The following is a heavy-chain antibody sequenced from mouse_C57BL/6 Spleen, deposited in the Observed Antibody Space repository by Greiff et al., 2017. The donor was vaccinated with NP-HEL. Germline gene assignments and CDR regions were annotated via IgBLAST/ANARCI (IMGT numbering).Heavy chain of an antibody. D-gene: IGHD2-13*01. J-gene: IGHJ4*01. Sequence: QVQLKQSGPELVKPGASVKISCKASGYAFSSSWMNWVKQRPGTGLGWIGRIYPGDGDTNYNGTFKGKATLTADKSSSTAYMQLSSLTSEDSAVYFCARSGDDGLGAMDYWGQGTSVTVSS. CDR1: GYAFSSSW. V-gene: IGHV1-82*01. CDR3: ARSGDDGLGAMDY. CDR2: IYPGDGDT.